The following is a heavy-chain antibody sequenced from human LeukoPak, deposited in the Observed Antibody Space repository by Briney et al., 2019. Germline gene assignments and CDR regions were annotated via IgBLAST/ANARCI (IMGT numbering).Heavy chain of an antibody. J-gene: IGHJ4*02. CDR1: GFTFGSYG. CDR3: AKDLSYDILTGYHDY. CDR2: IRYDGSNN. Sequence: GGSLRLSCAASGFTFGSYGMHWVRQAPGKGLEWVAFIRYDGSNNYYADSVKGRFTISRDNSKNTLYLQMNSLRAEDTAVYYCAKDLSYDILTGYHDYWGQGTLVTVSS. D-gene: IGHD3-9*01. V-gene: IGHV3-30*02.